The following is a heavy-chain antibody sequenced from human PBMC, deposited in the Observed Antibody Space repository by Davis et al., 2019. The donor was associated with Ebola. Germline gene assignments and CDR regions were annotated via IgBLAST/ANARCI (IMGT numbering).Heavy chain of an antibody. CDR2: INPNSGGT. J-gene: IGHJ6*03. D-gene: IGHD6-13*01. Sequence: ASVKVSCKASGYTFTGYYMHWVRQAPGQGLEWMGWINPNSGGTNYAQKFQGWVTMTRDTSISTAYMELSRLRSDDTAVYYCARDHGGVAAAQGYYYYMDVWGKGTTVTVSS. CDR1: GYTFTGYY. V-gene: IGHV1-2*04. CDR3: ARDHGGVAAAQGYYYYMDV.